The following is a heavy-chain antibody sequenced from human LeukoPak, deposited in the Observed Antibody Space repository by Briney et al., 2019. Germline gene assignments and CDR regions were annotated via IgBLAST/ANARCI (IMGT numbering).Heavy chain of an antibody. CDR1: GGSISSYY. V-gene: IGHV4-59*08. CDR2: IYYSGST. J-gene: IGHJ5*02. Sequence: PSETLSLTCTVSGGSISSYYWSWIRQPPGKGLEWIGYIYYSGSTNYNPSLKSRVTISVDTSKNQFSLKLSSVTAADTAVYYCARHTLVVVAAWTKPENWFDPWGQGTLVTVSS. D-gene: IGHD2-15*01. CDR3: ARHTLVVVAAWTKPENWFDP.